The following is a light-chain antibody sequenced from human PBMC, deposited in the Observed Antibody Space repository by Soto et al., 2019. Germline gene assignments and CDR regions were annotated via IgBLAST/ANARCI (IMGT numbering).Light chain of an antibody. V-gene: IGKV3-20*01. CDR1: QSVSSNY. CDR2: GAS. CDR3: QHYGSSPET. J-gene: IGKJ1*01. Sequence: EIVLTQSPGTLSLSPGERATLSCMASQSVSSNYLAWYQQKPGQAPRLLIYGASSRATGIPDRFSGSGSGTDFTLTISRLEPEDFAVYYCQHYGSSPETFGQGTKVDIK.